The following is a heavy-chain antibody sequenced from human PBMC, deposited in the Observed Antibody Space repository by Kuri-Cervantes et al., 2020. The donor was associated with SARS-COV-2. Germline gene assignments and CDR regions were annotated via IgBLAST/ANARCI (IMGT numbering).Heavy chain of an antibody. V-gene: IGHV3-23*01. D-gene: IGHD3-3*01. CDR2: ITGSGNKT. Sequence: GESLKISCGGSGFIFSKYAMHWVRQAPGKGLEWVSSITGSGNKTYYADSVRGRFSISRDNAKNSLYLQMNSLRAEDTAVYYCARISKYYDFWSGSDHYYMDVWGKGTTVTVSS. CDR1: GFIFSKYA. CDR3: ARISKYYDFWSGSDHYYMDV. J-gene: IGHJ6*03.